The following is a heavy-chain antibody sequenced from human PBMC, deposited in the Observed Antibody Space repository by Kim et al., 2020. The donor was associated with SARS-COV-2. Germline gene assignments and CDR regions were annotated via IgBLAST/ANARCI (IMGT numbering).Heavy chain of an antibody. J-gene: IGHJ4*02. CDR3: ARRSQLAHVPFDY. CDR2: IYPGDSDT. CDR1: GYRFTSYW. V-gene: IGHV5-51*01. Sequence: GESLKISCKGSGYRFTSYWIGWVRQMPGKCLEWMGIIYPGDSDTRYSPSFQGQVTISVDKSISTAYLQWSSLKASDTAMYYCARRSQLAHVPFDYWGQGTLLTVSS. D-gene: IGHD2-2*01.